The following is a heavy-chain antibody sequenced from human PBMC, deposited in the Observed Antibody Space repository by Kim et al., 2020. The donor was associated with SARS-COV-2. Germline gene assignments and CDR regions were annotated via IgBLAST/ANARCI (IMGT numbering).Heavy chain of an antibody. CDR1: GYTFTSYG. CDR3: ARDAYYDILTGLHYYYYYGMDV. D-gene: IGHD3-9*01. V-gene: IGHV1-18*04. Sequence: ASVKVSCKASGYTFTSYGISWVRQAPGQGLEWMGWISAYNGNTNYAQKLQGRVTMTTDTSTSTAYMELRSLRSDDTAVYYCARDAYYDILTGLHYYYYYGMDVWGQGSTLTVS. J-gene: IGHJ6*02. CDR2: ISAYNGNT.